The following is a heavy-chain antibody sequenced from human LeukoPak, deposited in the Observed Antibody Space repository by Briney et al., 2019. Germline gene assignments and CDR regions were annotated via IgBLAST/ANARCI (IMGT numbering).Heavy chain of an antibody. CDR1: GFTFSSFA. J-gene: IGHJ4*02. D-gene: IGHD4-17*01. CDR2: ISDDGNNK. Sequence: GGSLRLSCVASGFTFSSFAMHWVRQPPGKGLEWVALISDDGNNKYYADSVRGRFTISRDNSKNTLYLQMNSPRAEDTAVYYCARGRYGDYDYWGQGTLVTVSS. CDR3: ARGRYGDYDY. V-gene: IGHV3-30-3*01.